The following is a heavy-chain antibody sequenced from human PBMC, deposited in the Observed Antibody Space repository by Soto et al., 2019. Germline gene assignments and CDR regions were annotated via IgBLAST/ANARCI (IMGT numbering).Heavy chain of an antibody. D-gene: IGHD3-22*01. V-gene: IGHV4-59*01. CDR1: GGSISSYY. J-gene: IGHJ4*02. CDR2: IYYSGST. CDR3: DRESSGHNFDY. Sequence: PSETLSLTCTVSGGSISSYYWSWIRQPPGKGLEWIGYIYYSGSTNYNPSLKSRVTISVDTSKNQFSLKLSSVTAADTAVYYCDRESSGHNFDYWGQGTLVTVYS.